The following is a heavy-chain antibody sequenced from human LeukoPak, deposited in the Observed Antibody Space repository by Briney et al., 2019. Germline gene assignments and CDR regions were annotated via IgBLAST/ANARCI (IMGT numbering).Heavy chain of an antibody. D-gene: IGHD6-6*01. CDR1: GGSITGYY. Sequence: SETLSLTCTVSGGSITGYYWSWIRQPPGKGLECIGYIYHSGSSNYNPSLKSRVTISVDTSKNQFSLKLSSVTAADTAVYYCARGTRPFDYWGQGTLVTVSS. J-gene: IGHJ4*02. V-gene: IGHV4-59*01. CDR3: ARGTRPFDY. CDR2: IYHSGSS.